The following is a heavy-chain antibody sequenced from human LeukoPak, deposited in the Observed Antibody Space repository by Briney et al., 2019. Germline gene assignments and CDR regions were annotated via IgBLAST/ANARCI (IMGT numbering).Heavy chain of an antibody. CDR2: IYSGGST. Sequence: GGSLRLSCAASGFTVSSNYMSWVRQAPGKGLEWVSVIYSGGSTYYADSVKGRFTISRDNSKNTLYLQMNSLRAEDTAVYYCARDSVTLNANYYYYGMDVWGQGTTVTVSS. CDR1: GFTVSSNY. D-gene: IGHD4-17*01. J-gene: IGHJ6*02. CDR3: ARDSVTLNANYYYYGMDV. V-gene: IGHV3-66*01.